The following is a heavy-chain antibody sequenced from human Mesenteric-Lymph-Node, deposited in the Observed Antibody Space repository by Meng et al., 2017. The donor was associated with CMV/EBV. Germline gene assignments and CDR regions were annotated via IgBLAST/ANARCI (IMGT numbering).Heavy chain of an antibody. Sequence: SGYTFTSNGISWVRQAPGQGLEWMGWISAYNGNTNYAQKLQGRVTMTTDTSTSTAYMELRSLRSDDTAVYYCARHPIPAAIRNDFDYWGQGTLVTVSS. V-gene: IGHV1-18*01. CDR3: ARHPIPAAIRNDFDY. D-gene: IGHD2-2*02. CDR1: GYTFTSNG. J-gene: IGHJ4*02. CDR2: ISAYNGNT.